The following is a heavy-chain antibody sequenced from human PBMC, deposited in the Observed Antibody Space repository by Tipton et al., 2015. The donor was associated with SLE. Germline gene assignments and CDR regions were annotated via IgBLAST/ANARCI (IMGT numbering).Heavy chain of an antibody. V-gene: IGHV4-61*09. D-gene: IGHD1-26*01. CDR1: GGSISSGSYY. J-gene: IGHJ3*01. CDR2: IYTSGST. CDR3: ARVGASISAFDV. Sequence: TLSLTCTVSGGSISSGSYYWSWIRQPAGKGLEWIGHIYTSGSTNYNTSLKSRVTISVDTSKNQISLKLSSVTAADTAVYYCARVGASISAFDVWGQGTMVTVSS.